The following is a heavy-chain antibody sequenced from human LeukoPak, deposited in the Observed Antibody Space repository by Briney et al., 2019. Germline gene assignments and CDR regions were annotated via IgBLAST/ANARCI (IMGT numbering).Heavy chain of an antibody. CDR3: ARDRSDGMIVGQLDY. V-gene: IGHV3-30*03. Sequence: PGGSLRLSCAASGFTFSSYGMHWVRQAPGKGLEWVAVISYDGSNTYYADSVKGRFTISRDNSKNTLYLQMNSLRVEDTAVYYCARDRSDGMIVGQLDYWGQGTLVTVSS. D-gene: IGHD3-22*01. CDR1: GFTFSSYG. J-gene: IGHJ4*02. CDR2: ISYDGSNT.